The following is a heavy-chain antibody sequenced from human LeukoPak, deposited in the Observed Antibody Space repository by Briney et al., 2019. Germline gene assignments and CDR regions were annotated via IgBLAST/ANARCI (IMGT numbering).Heavy chain of an antibody. CDR1: GGSISSSNYY. V-gene: IGHV4-39*07. CDR2: IYYYGST. Sequence: SETLSLTCTVSGGSISSSNYYWGWIRQPPGKGLEWIGSIYYYGSTYYNPSLKSRVTISVDTSKNQFSLKLSSVTAADTAVYYCASLNSSGSEDWGQGTLVTVSS. J-gene: IGHJ4*02. D-gene: IGHD3-22*01. CDR3: ASLNSSGSED.